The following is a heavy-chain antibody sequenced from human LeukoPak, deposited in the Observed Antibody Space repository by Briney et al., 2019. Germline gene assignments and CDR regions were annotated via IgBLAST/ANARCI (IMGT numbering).Heavy chain of an antibody. Sequence: SVKVSCKASGGTFSSYAISWVRQAPGQGLEWMGGIIPIFGTANYAQKFQGRVTITADESTSTAYMELSSLRSEDTAVYYCARPYVTDPHHAFDIWGQGTMVAVSS. CDR2: IIPIFGTA. V-gene: IGHV1-69*13. J-gene: IGHJ3*02. CDR3: ARPYVTDPHHAFDI. D-gene: IGHD3-16*01. CDR1: GGTFSSYA.